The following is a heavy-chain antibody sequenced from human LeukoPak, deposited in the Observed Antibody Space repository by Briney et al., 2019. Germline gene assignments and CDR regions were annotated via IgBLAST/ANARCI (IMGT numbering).Heavy chain of an antibody. J-gene: IGHJ5*02. V-gene: IGHV1-24*01. CDR2: FDPEDGET. CDR1: GYTLTELS. Sequence: ASVKVSCKVSGYTLTELSMHWVRQAPGKGLEWMGGFDPEDGETIYAQKFQGRVTMTEDTSTDTAYMELSSLRSEDTAVYYCATRVGILWLSWFDPWGQGTLVTVSS. D-gene: IGHD5-12*01. CDR3: ATRVGILWLSWFDP.